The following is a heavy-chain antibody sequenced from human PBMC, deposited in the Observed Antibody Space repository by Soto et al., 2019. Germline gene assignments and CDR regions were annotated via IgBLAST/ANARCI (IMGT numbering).Heavy chain of an antibody. CDR2: ISAYNGNT. V-gene: IGHV1-18*01. CDR3: ARDGQLLKFYYYYGMDV. D-gene: IGHD6-13*01. J-gene: IGHJ6*02. CDR1: GYTFTSYG. Sequence: GASVKVSCKASGYTFTSYGSSWVRQAPGQGLEWMGWISAYNGNTNYAQKLQGRVTMTTDTSTSTAYMELRSLRSDDTAVYYCARDGQLLKFYYYYGMDVWGQGTTVTVSS.